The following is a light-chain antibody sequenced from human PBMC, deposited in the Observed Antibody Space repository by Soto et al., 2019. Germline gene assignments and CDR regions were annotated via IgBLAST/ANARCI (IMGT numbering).Light chain of an antibody. V-gene: IGLV2-23*01. J-gene: IGLJ1*01. Sequence: QSVLTQPASVSGSPGQSITISGTGTSSDVGSYNLVSWYQQHPGKAPKLMIYEGSKRPSGVSNRFSGSKSGNTASLTISGLQAEDEADYYCCSYAGSSTPLVFGTGTKVTVL. CDR1: SSDVGSYNL. CDR3: CSYAGSSTPLV. CDR2: EGS.